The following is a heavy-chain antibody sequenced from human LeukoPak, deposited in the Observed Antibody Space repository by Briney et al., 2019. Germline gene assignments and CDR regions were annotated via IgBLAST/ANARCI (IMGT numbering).Heavy chain of an antibody. D-gene: IGHD3-9*01. CDR1: GYSFNTYW. CDR3: ARLSRAPYDILTGYYET. CDR2: IYPGDSDA. V-gene: IGHV5-51*01. Sequence: GESLKISCKGSGYSFNTYWIGWVRQMPGKGLEWMGIIYPGDSDARYSPSSQGQVTISADKSISTAYLQWSSLKASDTAMYYCARLSRAPYDILTGYYETWGQGTLVTVSS. J-gene: IGHJ4*02.